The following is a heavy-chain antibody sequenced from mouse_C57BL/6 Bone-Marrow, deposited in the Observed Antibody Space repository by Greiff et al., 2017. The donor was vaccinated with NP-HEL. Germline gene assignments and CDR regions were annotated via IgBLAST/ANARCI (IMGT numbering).Heavy chain of an antibody. Sequence: VQLKESGAELMKPGASVKLSCKATGYTFTGYWIEWVKQRPGHGLEWIGEILPGSGSTNYNEKFKGKATFTADTSSNTAYMQLSSLTTDDSAIYYCARNPIYYDYDGYYFDYGGQGTTLTVSA. V-gene: IGHV1-9*01. CDR2: ILPGSGST. CDR1: GYTFTGYW. CDR3: ARNPIYYDYDGYYFDY. D-gene: IGHD2-4*01. J-gene: IGHJ2*01.